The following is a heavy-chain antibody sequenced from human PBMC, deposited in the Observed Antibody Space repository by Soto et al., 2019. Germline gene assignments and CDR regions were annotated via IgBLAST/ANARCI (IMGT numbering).Heavy chain of an antibody. V-gene: IGHV4-39*07. CDR2: IYYSGSP. J-gene: IGHJ5*02. CDR3: ARVILAGYYRFDP. CDR1: GGSISSSSYY. D-gene: IGHD3-9*01. Sequence: SETLSLTCTVSGGSISSSSYYWGWIRQPPGKGLEWIGGIYYSGSPNYNPSLKSRVTISVDKSKNQFSLRLSSVTAADTAVYYCARVILAGYYRFDPWGQGTLVTVSS.